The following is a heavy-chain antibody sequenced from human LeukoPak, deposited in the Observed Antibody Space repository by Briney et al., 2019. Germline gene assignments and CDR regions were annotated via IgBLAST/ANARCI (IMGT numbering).Heavy chain of an antibody. D-gene: IGHD3-16*02. J-gene: IGHJ4*02. V-gene: IGHV1-46*01. CDR1: GYTFTRYY. CDR3: ARLPYRDGVAQDY. Sequence: ASVKVSCKTSGYTFTRYYMQWVRQAPGHGLEWMGIINPISGATDYAQKFQGRVTMTRDTSTSTVYMEPSSLRSEDTAMYYCARLPYRDGVAQDYWGQGTLVTVSS. CDR2: INPISGAT.